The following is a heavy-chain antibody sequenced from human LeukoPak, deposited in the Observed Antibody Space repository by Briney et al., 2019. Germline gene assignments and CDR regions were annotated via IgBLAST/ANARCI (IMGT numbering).Heavy chain of an antibody. CDR3: ATVVPAGIEY. CDR2: IYHSGST. D-gene: IGHD2-2*01. Sequence: PSETLSLTCAVSGYSISSGYYWGWIRQPPGNGLEWIGSIYHSGSTYYNPSLKSRVTISVDTSKNQFSLKLSSVTAADTAVYYCATVVPAGIEYWGQGTLVTVSS. CDR1: GYSISSGYY. J-gene: IGHJ4*02. V-gene: IGHV4-38-2*01.